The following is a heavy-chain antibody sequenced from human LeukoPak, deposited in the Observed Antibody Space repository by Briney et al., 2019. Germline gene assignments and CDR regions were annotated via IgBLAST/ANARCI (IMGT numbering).Heavy chain of an antibody. CDR1: GGTFSSYA. Sequence: SVTVSCKASGGTFSSYAVSWVRQAPGQGLEWMGGIIPIFGTANYAQTFQGRVTITADESTSTAYMELSSLRSEDTAVYYCARVGYSSSWYYFDYWGQGTLVTVSS. J-gene: IGHJ4*02. V-gene: IGHV1-69*13. D-gene: IGHD6-13*01. CDR3: ARVGYSSSWYYFDY. CDR2: IIPIFGTA.